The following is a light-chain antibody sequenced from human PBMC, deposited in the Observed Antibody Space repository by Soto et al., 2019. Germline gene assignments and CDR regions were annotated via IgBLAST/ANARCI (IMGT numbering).Light chain of an antibody. V-gene: IGKV3-20*01. J-gene: IGKJ3*01. Sequence: EIVVTQSPGTLSLYPGERATLSCRASQSVSSNYLAWYQQKPGQAPRLLIYGASSRASDIPDRFSGSGSGTDFTLIISRLEPEDFAMYYCQQYGSTPFTFGPGTKVDVK. CDR1: QSVSSNY. CDR2: GAS. CDR3: QQYGSTPFT.